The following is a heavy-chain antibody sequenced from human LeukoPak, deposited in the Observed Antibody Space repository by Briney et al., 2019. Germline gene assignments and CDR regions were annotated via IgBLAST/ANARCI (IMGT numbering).Heavy chain of an antibody. V-gene: IGHV3-74*03. J-gene: IGHJ5*02. D-gene: IGHD1-26*01. CDR1: GFTFSSYW. CDR3: ARGSNGGGYSNWFDP. CDR2: INTDGSST. Sequence: GGSLRLSCAASGFTFSSYWMHWVRQAPGKGLVWVSRINTDGSSTTYADSVKGRFTISRDNAKNTLYLQMNSLRAEDTGVYYCARGSNGGGYSNWFDPWGQGTLVTVSS.